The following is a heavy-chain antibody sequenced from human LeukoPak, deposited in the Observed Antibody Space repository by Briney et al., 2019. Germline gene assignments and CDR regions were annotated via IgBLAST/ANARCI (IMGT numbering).Heavy chain of an antibody. Sequence: GGSLRLSCAASGFTFSSYAMHWVRQAPGKGLEWVAVISYDGSNKYYADSVKGRFTISRDNSKNTLYLQMNSLRAEDTAVYYCAGAYGLDYWGQGTLVTVSS. CDR2: ISYDGSNK. CDR1: GFTFSSYA. V-gene: IGHV3-30-3*01. J-gene: IGHJ4*02. D-gene: IGHD4-17*01. CDR3: AGAYGLDY.